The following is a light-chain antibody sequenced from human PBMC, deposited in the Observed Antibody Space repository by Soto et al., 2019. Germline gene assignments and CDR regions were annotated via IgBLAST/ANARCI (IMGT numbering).Light chain of an antibody. CDR1: QSISSW. Sequence: DIQMTQSPSTLSASVGDRVTITCRASQSISSWLAWYQQKPGKDPKLLIYKASSLESGVPSRFSGSGSGTEFTLTISSLQPDDFATYYCQQYNSSFGGGTKVEIK. V-gene: IGKV1-5*03. CDR2: KAS. J-gene: IGKJ4*01. CDR3: QQYNSS.